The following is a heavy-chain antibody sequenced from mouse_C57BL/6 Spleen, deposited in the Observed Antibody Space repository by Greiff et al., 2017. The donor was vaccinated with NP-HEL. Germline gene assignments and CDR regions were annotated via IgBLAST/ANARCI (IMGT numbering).Heavy chain of an antibody. CDR2: IRSKSNNYAT. J-gene: IGHJ1*03. CDR3: VRQYSYWYFDV. D-gene: IGHD2-12*01. V-gene: IGHV10-1*01. Sequence: DVQLQESGGGLVQPKGSLKLSCAASGFSFNTYAMNWVRQAPGKGLEWVARIRSKSNNYATYYADSVKDRFTISRDDSESMLYLQMNNLKTEDTAMYYCVRQYSYWYFDVWGTGTMVTVSS. CDR1: GFSFNTYA.